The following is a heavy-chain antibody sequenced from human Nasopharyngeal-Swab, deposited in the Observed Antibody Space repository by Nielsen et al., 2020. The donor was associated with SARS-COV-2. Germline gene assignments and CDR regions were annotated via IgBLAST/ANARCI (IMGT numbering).Heavy chain of an antibody. CDR2: IYYSGST. J-gene: IGHJ6*03. CDR3: ATYGYGSYYYYYVDV. Sequence: SETLSLTCTVSGGSISSSSYYWGWIRQPPGKGLEWIGSIYYSGSTYYNPSLKSRVTISVDTSKNQLSLKLSSVTAADTAVYYCATYGYGSYYYYYVDVWGKGTTVTVSS. D-gene: IGHD5-18*01. CDR1: GGSISSSSYY. V-gene: IGHV4-39*01.